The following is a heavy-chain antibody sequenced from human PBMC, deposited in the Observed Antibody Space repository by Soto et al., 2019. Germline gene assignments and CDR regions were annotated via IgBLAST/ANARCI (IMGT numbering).Heavy chain of an antibody. CDR1: GYTFTSYG. Sequence: XSVKVSCNASGYTFTSYGIRLVRQAPGQGLECMGWISAYNGNTNYAQKLQGRVTMTTDTSTSTAYMELRGLRSDDTAVYYCARDAYYYVAWGQGTLVTVSS. CDR2: ISAYNGNT. CDR3: ARDAYYYVA. D-gene: IGHD3-10*02. V-gene: IGHV1-18*04. J-gene: IGHJ5*02.